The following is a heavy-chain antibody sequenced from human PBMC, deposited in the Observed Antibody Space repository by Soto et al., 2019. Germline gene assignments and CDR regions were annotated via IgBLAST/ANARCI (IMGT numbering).Heavy chain of an antibody. J-gene: IGHJ4*02. CDR3: AKDPEYYYDSSGYWIDY. Sequence: EVQLLESGGGLVQPGGSLRLSCAASGFTFSSYAMSWVRQAPGKGLEWVSAISGSGGSTYYADSVKGRFTISRDNSKNTLYLQMNSLRAEDTAVYYCAKDPEYYYDSSGYWIDYWGQGTLVTVSS. CDR2: ISGSGGST. CDR1: GFTFSSYA. D-gene: IGHD3-22*01. V-gene: IGHV3-23*01.